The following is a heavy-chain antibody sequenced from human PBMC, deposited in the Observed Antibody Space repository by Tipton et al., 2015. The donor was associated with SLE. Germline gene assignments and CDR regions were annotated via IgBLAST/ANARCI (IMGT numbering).Heavy chain of an antibody. CDR2: ISGSGGST. D-gene: IGHD2-15*01. J-gene: IGHJ4*02. Sequence: SLRLSCAASGFTFSSYWMSWVRQAPGKGLEWVSAISGSGGSTYYADSVKGRFTISRDNSKNTLYLQMNSLRAEDTAVYYCAKDERYCSGGSCYPVYYFDYWGQGTLVTVSS. CDR1: GFTFSSYW. V-gene: IGHV3-23*01. CDR3: AKDERYCSGGSCYPVYYFDY.